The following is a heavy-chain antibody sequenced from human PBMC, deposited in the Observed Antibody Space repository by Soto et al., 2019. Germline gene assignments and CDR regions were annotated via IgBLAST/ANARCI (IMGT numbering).Heavy chain of an antibody. D-gene: IGHD2-2*01. V-gene: IGHV4-59*01. Sequence: SETLSLTCTVSGGSISSYAWSWIRQPPGKGLKWIGYIYYSGSTNYNPSLKSRVTISVDTSKNQFSLKLSSVPAADTAVYYCAREGSYAPFDPWGQGNLVTVSS. CDR3: AREGSYAPFDP. CDR1: GGSISSYA. CDR2: IYYSGST. J-gene: IGHJ5*02.